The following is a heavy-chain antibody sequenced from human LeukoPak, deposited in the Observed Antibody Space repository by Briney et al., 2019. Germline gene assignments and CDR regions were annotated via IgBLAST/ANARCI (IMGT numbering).Heavy chain of an antibody. Sequence: GASVKVSCKASGYTFTSYGISWVRQAPGQGLEWMGRISAYNGNTNYAQKLQGRVTMTTDTSTSTAYMELRSLRSDDTAVYYCAREEAEGGYDSSGTPDYWGQGTLVTVSS. CDR3: AREEAEGGYDSSGTPDY. V-gene: IGHV1-18*01. CDR2: ISAYNGNT. D-gene: IGHD3-22*01. CDR1: GYTFTSYG. J-gene: IGHJ4*02.